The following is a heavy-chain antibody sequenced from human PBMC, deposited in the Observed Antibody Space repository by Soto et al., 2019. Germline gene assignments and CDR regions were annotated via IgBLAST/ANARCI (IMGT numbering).Heavy chain of an antibody. J-gene: IGHJ4*02. Sequence: QVQLVQSGAEVKKPGASVKVSCKASGYTFTSYGISSVRQAPGQGLEWMGWISAYNGNTNYAQKLQGRVTMTTDTSTSTAYMELRSLRSDDTAVYYCARESGRRDGYNYAYYFDYWGQGTLVTVSS. CDR2: ISAYNGNT. D-gene: IGHD5-12*01. CDR3: ARESGRRDGYNYAYYFDY. V-gene: IGHV1-18*01. CDR1: GYTFTSYG.